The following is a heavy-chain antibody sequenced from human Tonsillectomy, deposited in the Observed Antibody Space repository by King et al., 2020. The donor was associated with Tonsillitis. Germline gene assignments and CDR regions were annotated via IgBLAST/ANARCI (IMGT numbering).Heavy chain of an antibody. D-gene: IGHD6-19*01. J-gene: IGHJ4*02. CDR3: AIDLVGWYGTDY. CDR1: GVAVGSCG. CDR2: IWYDGNMK. Sequence: WAAAGVAVGSCGMDWVRQAPGKGLEWVAVIWYDGNMKYCAVAVKGRFTISTDNSKNTLYLQMNSLRAEDTAVYYCAIDLVGWYGTDYWGQGTLVTDSS. V-gene: IGHV3-33*01.